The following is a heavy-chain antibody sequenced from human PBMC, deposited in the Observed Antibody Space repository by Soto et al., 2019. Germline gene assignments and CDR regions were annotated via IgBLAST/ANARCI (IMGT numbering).Heavy chain of an antibody. V-gene: IGHV4-31*03. CDR1: GGSISSGGYY. CDR3: AASERTVTNYYGMDV. D-gene: IGHD4-17*01. J-gene: IGHJ6*02. Sequence: QVQLQESGPGLVKPSQTLSLTCTVSGGSISSGGYYWSWIRQQPGKGLEWIGYIYYSGSTYYNPSLKSRVTISVDTSKNQFSLKLSSVTAADTAVYYCAASERTVTNYYGMDVWGQGTTVTVSS. CDR2: IYYSGST.